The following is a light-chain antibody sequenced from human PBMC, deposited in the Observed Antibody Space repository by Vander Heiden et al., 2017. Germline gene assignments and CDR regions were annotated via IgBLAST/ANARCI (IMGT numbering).Light chain of an antibody. V-gene: IGKV1-33*01. CDR1: QDIRKY. Sequence: DIQMTQSPSSPTASVGDSVTITSQASQDIRKYLNWYQPKPGKAARLLIYDASNLEAGVPSRFRGTGSGTEFTFTISTLEPEDVATYYCQQYENLPQTFGEGTKVEIK. J-gene: IGKJ4*01. CDR2: DAS. CDR3: QQYENLPQT.